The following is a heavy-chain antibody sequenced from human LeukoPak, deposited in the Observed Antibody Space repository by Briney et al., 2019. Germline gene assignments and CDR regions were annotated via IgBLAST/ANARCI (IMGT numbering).Heavy chain of an antibody. V-gene: IGHV5-51*01. Sequence: GESLKISCKGSGYSFTSYWIGWVRQMPGKGLEWMGIIYPGDSKTRYSPSFQGQVTISADKSISTAYLQWSSLKASDTAMYYCARQFRYCGGDCYDAFDIWGQGTMVTVSS. CDR1: GYSFTSYW. CDR2: IYPGDSKT. CDR3: ARQFRYCGGDCYDAFDI. D-gene: IGHD2-21*02. J-gene: IGHJ3*02.